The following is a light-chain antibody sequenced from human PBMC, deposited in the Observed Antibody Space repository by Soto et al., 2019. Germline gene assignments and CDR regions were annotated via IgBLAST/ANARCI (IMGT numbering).Light chain of an antibody. V-gene: IGKV3-20*01. J-gene: IGKJ5*01. CDR3: QQFSSYPLT. CDR2: DAS. Sequence: EFVLTQSPGTLSLSPGERATISCRGSQTVRNNYLAWYQQKPGQAPRLLIYDASSRATGIPDRFSGGGSRTDFTLTISRLEPEDFAVYYCQQFSSYPLTFGGGTRLEIK. CDR1: QTVRNNY.